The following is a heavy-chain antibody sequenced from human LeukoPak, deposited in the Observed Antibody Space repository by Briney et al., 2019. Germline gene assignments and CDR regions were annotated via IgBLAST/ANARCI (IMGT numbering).Heavy chain of an antibody. Sequence: SVKVSCKASGGTFSSYAISWVRRAPGQGLEWMGGIIPIFGTANYAQKFQGRVTITADKSTSTAYMELSSLRSEDTAVYYCARLGSPLSPFDYWGQGTLVTVSS. CDR2: IIPIFGTA. V-gene: IGHV1-69*06. D-gene: IGHD1-26*01. J-gene: IGHJ4*02. CDR3: ARLGSPLSPFDY. CDR1: GGTFSSYA.